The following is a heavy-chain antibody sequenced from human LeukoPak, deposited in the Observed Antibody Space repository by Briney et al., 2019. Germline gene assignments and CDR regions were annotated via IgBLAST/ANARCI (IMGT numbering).Heavy chain of an antibody. Sequence: ASVRVSCKASGYTFITYGINWVRQAPGQGLEWMGWIDPYNGDTDYAQKVQGRVTMTKDTSTSTAYMELRSLRSDDTAVYYCARDKAPRYIYGLGLWGQGTLVTV. J-gene: IGHJ4*02. V-gene: IGHV1-18*01. CDR2: IDPYNGDT. CDR3: ARDKAPRYIYGLGL. D-gene: IGHD5-18*01. CDR1: GYTFITYG.